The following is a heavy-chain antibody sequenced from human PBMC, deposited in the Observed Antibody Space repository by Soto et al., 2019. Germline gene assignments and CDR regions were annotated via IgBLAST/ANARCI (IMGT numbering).Heavy chain of an antibody. CDR2: ISVSGDNI. D-gene: IGHD3-16*01. J-gene: IGHJ4*02. Sequence: GGSLRLSCAASGFTFGNYGMHWVRQAPGKGLEWVASISVSGDNIYYGDSVQGRFTISRDNSKRSVFLDLNSLRVEDTAAYYCARDLGLLKSLFDYWGQGTLVTVSS. CDR1: GFTFGNYG. V-gene: IGHV3-21*01. CDR3: ARDLGLLKSLFDY.